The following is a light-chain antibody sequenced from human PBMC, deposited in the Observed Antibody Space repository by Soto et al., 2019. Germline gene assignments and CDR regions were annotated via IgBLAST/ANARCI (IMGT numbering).Light chain of an antibody. CDR2: AVA. V-gene: IGKV1-39*01. CDR1: QRIDNY. CDR3: QQTYDTPTT. J-gene: IGKJ2*01. Sequence: DIQMTQCPSSLSASVGDRVTITCRASQRIDNYLNWYQQKPGKAPNLVIYAVASLQGGVPSRFSGSASGTDFTLTISSLQPEDFATYYCQQTYDTPTTFGQGTKLEI.